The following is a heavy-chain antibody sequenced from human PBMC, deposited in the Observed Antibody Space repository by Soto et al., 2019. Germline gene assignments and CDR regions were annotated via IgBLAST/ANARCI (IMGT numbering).Heavy chain of an antibody. D-gene: IGHD1-26*01. CDR2: IKPNPDGGTG. Sequence: EVQLVESGGGLVKPGGSLRLSCAASGFTFNNAWMSWVRQAPGKGLEWVGRIKPNPDGGTGDYAAPVKSRFTISRDDSKNTLYLQMPSLKIEDTAVEYCVPDLKSGTERGKFDSWGQGTLVTVSS. V-gene: IGHV3-15*01. J-gene: IGHJ4*02. CDR3: VPDLKSGTERGKFDS. CDR1: GFTFNNAW.